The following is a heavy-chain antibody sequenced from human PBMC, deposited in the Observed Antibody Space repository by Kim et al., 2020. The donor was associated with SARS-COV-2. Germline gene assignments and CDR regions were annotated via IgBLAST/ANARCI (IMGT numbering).Heavy chain of an antibody. D-gene: IGHD6-13*01. CDR2: INHSGST. Sequence: SETLSLTCAVYGGSFSGYYWSWIRQPPGKGLEWIGEINHSGSTNYNPSLKSRVTISVDTSKNQFSLKLSSVTAADTAVYYCARGPLPRSRIAAAAPSGFGYWGQGTLVTVSS. CDR1: GGSFSGYY. V-gene: IGHV4-34*01. CDR3: ARGPLPRSRIAAAAPSGFGY. J-gene: IGHJ4*02.